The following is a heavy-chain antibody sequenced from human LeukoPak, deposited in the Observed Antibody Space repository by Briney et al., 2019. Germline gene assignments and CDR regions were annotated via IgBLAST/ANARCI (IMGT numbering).Heavy chain of an antibody. CDR3: AAPLWFREGYYMDV. CDR1: GGSISSGGYY. J-gene: IGHJ6*03. D-gene: IGHD3-10*01. CDR2: IYYSGST. Sequence: PSETLSLTCTVAGGSISSGGYYWSWIRQHPGKGLEWIGYIYYSGSTYYNPSLKSRVTISVDTSKYQFSLKLSSVTAADTAVYYCAAPLWFREGYYMDVWGKGTTVTVSS. V-gene: IGHV4-31*03.